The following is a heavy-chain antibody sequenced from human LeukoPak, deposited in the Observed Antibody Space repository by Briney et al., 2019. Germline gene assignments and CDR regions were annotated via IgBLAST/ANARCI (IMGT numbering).Heavy chain of an antibody. D-gene: IGHD6-6*01. CDR2: IYSGGST. J-gene: IGHJ4*02. Sequence: GGSLRLSCAASGFTVSSNYMSWVRQAPGKGLEWVSVIYSGGSTYYADSVKGRFTISRDNAKNSLYLQMNSLRAEDTAVYYCARDIGSSDPYYFDYWGQGTLVTVSS. CDR1: GFTVSSNY. V-gene: IGHV3-53*01. CDR3: ARDIGSSDPYYFDY.